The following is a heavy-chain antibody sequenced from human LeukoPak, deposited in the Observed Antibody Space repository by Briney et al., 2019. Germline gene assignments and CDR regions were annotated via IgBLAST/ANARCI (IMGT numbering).Heavy chain of an antibody. CDR3: ASSPYDSSGYYLRYYFDY. V-gene: IGHV4-38-2*02. Sequence: SETLSLTCTVSGYSLSSGYYWGWIRRPPGKGLEGIGSIYHSGSTYYNQSLKRRVTISVDTSNNHFSLKLSSVTAADTAVYYCASSPYDSSGYYLRYYFDYWGQGTLVTVSS. CDR2: IYHSGST. CDR1: GYSLSSGYY. D-gene: IGHD3-22*01. J-gene: IGHJ4*02.